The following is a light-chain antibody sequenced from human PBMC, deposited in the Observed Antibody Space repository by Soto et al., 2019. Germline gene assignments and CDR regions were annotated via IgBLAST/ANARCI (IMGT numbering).Light chain of an antibody. CDR3: SSYSISTAYL. Sequence: QSALTQPASVSGSPGQSITISCTGTSSDVGAYNFVSWYQQYPGKAPKVMIYEVNNRPSGVSNRFSGSKSGNTASLTISGLQAEDEADYFCSSYSISTAYLFGTGTKLTVL. CDR2: EVN. J-gene: IGLJ1*01. V-gene: IGLV2-14*01. CDR1: SSDVGAYNF.